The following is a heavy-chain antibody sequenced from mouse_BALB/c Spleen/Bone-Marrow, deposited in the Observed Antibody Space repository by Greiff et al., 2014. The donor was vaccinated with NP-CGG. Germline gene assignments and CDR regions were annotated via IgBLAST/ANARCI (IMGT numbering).Heavy chain of an antibody. CDR3: ARDRRITTATYAMDY. D-gene: IGHD1-2*01. CDR1: GFTFSDYY. J-gene: IGHJ4*01. Sequence: EVNVVESGGGLVKPGGSLKLSCAASGFTFSDYYMYWVRQTPEKRLEWVATISGGGSYTYYPDSVKGRFTISRDNAKNNLYLQMSSLKSEDTAMYYCARDRRITTATYAMDYWGQGTSVTVSS. V-gene: IGHV5-4*02. CDR2: ISGGGSYT.